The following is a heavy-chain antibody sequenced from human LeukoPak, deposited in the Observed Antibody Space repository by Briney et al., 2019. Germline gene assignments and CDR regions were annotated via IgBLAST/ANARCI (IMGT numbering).Heavy chain of an antibody. CDR3: AKDLYGSGWYNYFDP. J-gene: IGHJ6*02. Sequence: PGGSLRLSCAASGFTVSTFGMHWVRQAPGKGLEWVTMISHDGSEKYYVDSVKGRFTISRDNSKNTLYLQMNSLRTEDTAMYYCAKDLYGSGWYNYFDPWGQGTTVTVSS. V-gene: IGHV3-30*18. CDR2: ISHDGSEK. CDR1: GFTVSTFG. D-gene: IGHD6-19*01.